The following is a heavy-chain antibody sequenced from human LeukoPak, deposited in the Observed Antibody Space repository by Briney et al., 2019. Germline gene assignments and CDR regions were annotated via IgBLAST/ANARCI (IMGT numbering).Heavy chain of an antibody. J-gene: IGHJ4*02. Sequence: RTGGSLRLSCAASGFTFSNYGLSWVRQAPGKGLEWVSGITGSGGSTYYADSVKGRFTISRDNSKNTLYLQMNSLRAEDTAVYYCAKDGELGYYDSSGYTKVGVDYWGQGTLVTASS. D-gene: IGHD3-22*01. CDR3: AKDGELGYYDSSGYTKVGVDY. CDR1: GFTFSNYG. V-gene: IGHV3-23*01. CDR2: ITGSGGST.